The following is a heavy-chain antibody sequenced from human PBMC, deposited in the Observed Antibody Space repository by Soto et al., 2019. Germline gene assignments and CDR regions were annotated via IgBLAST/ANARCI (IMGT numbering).Heavy chain of an antibody. D-gene: IGHD1-7*01. CDR3: AREVADNWNYVTDY. V-gene: IGHV3-33*01. Sequence: QVQLVESGGGVVQPGRSLRLSCAVSGFTFSSYGMHWVRQAPGKGLEWVAVIWYDGSNKYYADSVKGRFTISRDNSKDTLFLQMNSLRAEDTAVYYCAREVADNWNYVTDYWGQGTLVTVSS. J-gene: IGHJ4*02. CDR2: IWYDGSNK. CDR1: GFTFSSYG.